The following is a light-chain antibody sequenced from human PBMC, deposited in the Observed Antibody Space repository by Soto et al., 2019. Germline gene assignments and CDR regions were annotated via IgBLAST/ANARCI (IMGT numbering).Light chain of an antibody. V-gene: IGLV2-14*01. CDR1: SSDVGGYNY. CDR2: DVS. J-gene: IGLJ1*01. Sequence: QSALTQPASVSGSPGQSITISCTGTSSDVGGYNYVSWYQQHPGKAPKLMIDDVSNRPSGVSNRFSGSKSGNTASLTISGLQAEDEADYYCSSYTSSSTLYVFGTGTKRTVL. CDR3: SSYTSSSTLYV.